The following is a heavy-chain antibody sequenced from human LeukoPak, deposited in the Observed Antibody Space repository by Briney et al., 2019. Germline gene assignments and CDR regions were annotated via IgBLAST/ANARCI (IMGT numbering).Heavy chain of an antibody. D-gene: IGHD6-25*01. CDR2: ISSSSSYI. V-gene: IGHV3-21*01. J-gene: IGHJ6*03. CDR1: GFTFSSYS. Sequence: GGSLRLSCAASGFTFSSYSMNWVRQAPGKGLEWVSSISSSSSYIYYADSVKGRFTISRDNAKNSLYLQMNSLRAEDTAVYYCARRRIAAYMDVWGKGTTVTVPS. CDR3: ARRRIAAYMDV.